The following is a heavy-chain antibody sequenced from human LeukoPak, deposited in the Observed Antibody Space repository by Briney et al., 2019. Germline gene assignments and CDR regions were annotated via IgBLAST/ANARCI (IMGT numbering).Heavy chain of an antibody. D-gene: IGHD3-22*01. CDR2: ISAYNGNT. J-gene: IGHJ4*02. CDR3: ARVSLGHYDSSGRVDY. Sequence: GASVKVSCKASGYTFTSYGISWVRQAPGQGLEWMGWISAYNGNTNYAQKLQGRVTMTTDTSTSTAYMELRSLRSDDTAVYYCARVSLGHYDSSGRVDYWGQGTLVTVSS. V-gene: IGHV1-18*01. CDR1: GYTFTSYG.